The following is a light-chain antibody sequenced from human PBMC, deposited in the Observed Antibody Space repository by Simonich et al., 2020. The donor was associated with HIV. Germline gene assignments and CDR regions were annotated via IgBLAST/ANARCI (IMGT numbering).Light chain of an antibody. CDR1: QSVSSS. CDR3: QQRSNYPIT. CDR2: DAS. Sequence: EIVLTQSPATLSLSPGERATLSCRARQSVSSSLAWYQQKPGQAPRLLIYDASNRATGIPARFSGSGSGTDFTLTLSSLEPEDFAVYYCQQRSNYPITFGQGTRLEIK. V-gene: IGKV3-11*01. J-gene: IGKJ5*01.